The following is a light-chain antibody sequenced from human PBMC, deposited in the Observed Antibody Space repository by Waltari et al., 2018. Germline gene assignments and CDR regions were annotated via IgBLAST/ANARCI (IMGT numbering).Light chain of an antibody. J-gene: IGKJ2*01. CDR2: AAA. CDR3: HQSFSTPGEYT. CDR1: QNIRTF. Sequence: DIQMTQSPSSLYASLGDRVTIPCRAGQNIRTFLNWYQQKPGKAPKLLISAAASLQSGVPSRFSGGGSGTEFTLTISSLQPEDFATYYCHQSFSTPGEYTFGPGTKVEIK. V-gene: IGKV1-39*01.